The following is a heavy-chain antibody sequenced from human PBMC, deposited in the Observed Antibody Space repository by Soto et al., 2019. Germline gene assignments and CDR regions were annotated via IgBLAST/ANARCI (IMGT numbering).Heavy chain of an antibody. CDR3: ARGEVVVAATFDY. CDR1: GGSFSGYY. V-gene: IGHV4-34*01. Sequence: QVQLQQWGAGLLKPSETLSLTCAVYGGSFSGYYWSWIRQPPGKGLEWIGEINHSGSTNYNPSLKSRVTISVDTSQNQFSLKLSSVTAADTAVYYCARGEVVVAATFDYWGQGTLVTVSS. J-gene: IGHJ4*02. CDR2: INHSGST. D-gene: IGHD2-15*01.